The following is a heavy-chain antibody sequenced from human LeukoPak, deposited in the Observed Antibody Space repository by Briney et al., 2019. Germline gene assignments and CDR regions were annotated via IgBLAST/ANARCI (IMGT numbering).Heavy chain of an antibody. CDR3: ARVVRDGLAPSLFDY. CDR1: GYTFTSYY. Sequence: GASVKVSCKASGYTFTSYYMHWVRQAPGQGLEWMGIINPSGGSTSYAQKFQGRVTMTRDTSTSTVYMELSSLRSEDTAVYYCARVVRDGLAPSLFDYWGQGTLVTVSS. D-gene: IGHD2/OR15-2a*01. CDR2: INPSGGST. V-gene: IGHV1-46*01. J-gene: IGHJ4*02.